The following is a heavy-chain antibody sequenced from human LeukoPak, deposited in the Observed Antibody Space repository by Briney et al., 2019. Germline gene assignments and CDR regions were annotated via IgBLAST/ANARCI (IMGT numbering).Heavy chain of an antibody. V-gene: IGHV3-23*01. CDR2: ISGSGGST. Sequence: QTGGSLRLSFAASGFTFSSYAMSWVRQAPGKGLEWVSAISGSGGSTYYADSVKGRFTISRDNSKNTLYLQMNSLRAEDTAVLCCAKAPGVAEFNWFDPWGQGTLVTVSS. J-gene: IGHJ5*02. CDR1: GFTFSSYA. D-gene: IGHD6-19*01. CDR3: AKAPGVAEFNWFDP.